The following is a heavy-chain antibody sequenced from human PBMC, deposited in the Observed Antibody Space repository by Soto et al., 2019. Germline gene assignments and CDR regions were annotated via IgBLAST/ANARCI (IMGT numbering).Heavy chain of an antibody. CDR3: ARDRYYYGSGSYYISWFDP. V-gene: IGHV1-18*04. CDR1: GYTFTTYG. Sequence: ASVKVSCKTSGYTFTTYGVSWVRQAPGQGLEWMGWISAYNGNANYAQKLQGRVTMTTDTSTSTAYMELRGLRSDDTAVYYCARDRYYYGSGSYYISWFDPWGQGTLVTVS. CDR2: ISAYNGNA. D-gene: IGHD3-10*01. J-gene: IGHJ5*02.